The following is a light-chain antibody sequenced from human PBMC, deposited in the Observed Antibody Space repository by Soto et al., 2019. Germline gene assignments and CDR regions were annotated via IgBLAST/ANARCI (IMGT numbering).Light chain of an antibody. CDR2: AVS. V-gene: IGLV2-14*01. Sequence: QSALTQPASVSGSPGQSITLSCTGTSSDVGGYNYVSWYQQHPGTAPKLMIYAVSNRPSGVSNRFAGSKSGNTASLNISGLQAEDEADDSCSAYTSSSTHVFGTGTKLTVL. CDR3: SAYTSSSTHV. CDR1: SSDVGGYNY. J-gene: IGLJ1*01.